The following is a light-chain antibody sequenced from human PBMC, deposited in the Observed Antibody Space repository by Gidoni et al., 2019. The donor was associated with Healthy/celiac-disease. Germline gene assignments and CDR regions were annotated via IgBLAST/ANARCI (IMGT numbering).Light chain of an antibody. CDR3: QQYYSTPRT. CDR1: QSVLYSSNNQNY. Sequence: DIVMTQSPDSLAVSLGERATINCKSSQSVLYSSNNQNYLAWYQQKPGQPPKLLIYWASTRESGVPDRFSGSGSGTDFTLTISSLQAEDVAVYYCQQYYSTPRTFGQGPKVEIK. CDR2: WAS. V-gene: IGKV4-1*01. J-gene: IGKJ1*01.